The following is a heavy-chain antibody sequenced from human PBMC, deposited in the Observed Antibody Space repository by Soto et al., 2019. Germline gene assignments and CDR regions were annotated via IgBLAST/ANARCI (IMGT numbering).Heavy chain of an antibody. D-gene: IGHD2-2*01. CDR1: GFTFRSYW. J-gene: IGHJ3*02. CDR2: INGGGSST. CDR3: ARGLVVPAGDAFDI. V-gene: IGHV3-74*01. Sequence: EVQLVESGGGLVQPGGSLRLSCAASGFTFRSYWMHWVRQAPGKGLVWGSRINGGGSSTSYADSVKGRFTISRDNAKNTLYVQMNSLRAEATAVYYCARGLVVPAGDAFDIWGQGTMVTVSS.